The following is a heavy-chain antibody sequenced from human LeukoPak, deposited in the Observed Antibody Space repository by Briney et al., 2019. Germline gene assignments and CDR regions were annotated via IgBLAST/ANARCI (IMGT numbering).Heavy chain of an antibody. J-gene: IGHJ5*02. Sequence: SETLSLTCAVSGGSISSGGYFWSWIRQPPGKGLEWIGYIYHSGSSYYNPSLKSRVTISVDRSKNQFSLKLSSVTAADTAVYYCARDGGIAAAGGPGWFDPWGQGTLVTVSS. CDR3: ARDGGIAAAGGPGWFDP. V-gene: IGHV4-30-2*01. CDR2: IYHSGSS. D-gene: IGHD6-13*01. CDR1: GGSISSGGYF.